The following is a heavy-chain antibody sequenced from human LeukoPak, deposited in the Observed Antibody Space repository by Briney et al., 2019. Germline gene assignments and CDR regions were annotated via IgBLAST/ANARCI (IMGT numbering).Heavy chain of an antibody. CDR1: GYTFTDYD. J-gene: IGHJ4*02. D-gene: IGHD6-13*01. CDR2: MNPNSGNT. CDR3: ARDLSPYRIAAAATDY. Sequence: GASVKVSCRASGYTFTDYDINWVRQATGQGLEWMGWMNPNSGNTGYAQKLQGRVTMTTDTSTSTAYMELRSLRSDDTAVYYCARDLSPYRIAAAATDYWGQGTLVTVSS. V-gene: IGHV1-8*02.